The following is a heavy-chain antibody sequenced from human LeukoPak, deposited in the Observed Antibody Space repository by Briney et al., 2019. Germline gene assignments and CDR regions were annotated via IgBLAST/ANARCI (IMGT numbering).Heavy chain of an antibody. CDR1: GFTFSSYA. D-gene: IGHD4-17*01. Sequence: GGSLRLSCAASGFTFSSYAMSSVRHAPGKGLEWVSAISGSGGSTYYADSVKGRFTTSRDNSKNTLYLQMNSLRAEDTAVYYCAKDHWRTTVTPIDYWGQGTLVTVSS. CDR3: AKDHWRTTVTPIDY. J-gene: IGHJ4*02. V-gene: IGHV3-23*01. CDR2: ISGSGGST.